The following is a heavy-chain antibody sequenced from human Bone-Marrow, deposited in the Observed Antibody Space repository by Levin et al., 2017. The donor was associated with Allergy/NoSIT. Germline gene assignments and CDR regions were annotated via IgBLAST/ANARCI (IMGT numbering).Heavy chain of an antibody. CDR2: ISSDGSDK. D-gene: IGHD3-10*01. J-gene: IGHJ6*03. V-gene: IGHV3-30*18. CDR3: AKDQGALWLGELSEYYYMDV. Sequence: GESLKISCAASGFTFSSYGMHWVRQAPGKGLEWVAIISSDGSDKYYADSVKGRFTISRDNSKNTLYLQMNSLRAEDTAVFYCAKDQGALWLGELSEYYYMDVWGKGTTVTVSS. CDR1: GFTFSSYG.